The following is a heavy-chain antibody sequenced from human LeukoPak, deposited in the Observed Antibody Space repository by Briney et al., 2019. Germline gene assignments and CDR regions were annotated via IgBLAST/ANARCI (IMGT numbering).Heavy chain of an antibody. V-gene: IGHV3-23*01. J-gene: IGHJ6*02. CDR2: ISGSGGST. CDR1: GFTFSSYA. CDR3: AKLRGGYYYYYGMDV. Sequence: PGGSLRLSCAASGFTFSSYAMSWVRQAPGKGLEWVSAISGSGGSTYYADSVKGRFTISRDNSKNTLYLQMNSLRAEDTAVYYCAKLRGGYYYYYGMDVWGQGTTVTVSS. D-gene: IGHD2-15*01.